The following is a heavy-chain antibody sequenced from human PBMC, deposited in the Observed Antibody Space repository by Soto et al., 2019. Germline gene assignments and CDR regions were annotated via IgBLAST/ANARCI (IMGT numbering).Heavy chain of an antibody. CDR3: ARGRPTGYSYYGMDV. CDR1: GFTFNSYS. J-gene: IGHJ6*02. Sequence: GSLRLSCTASGFTFNSYSMNWVRQAPGKGLEWVSSISSSSTFIYDADSVKGRFSISRGNAKNSLFLQMNSLRAEDTAVYFCARGRPTGYSYYGMDVWGQGTTVTVSS. CDR2: ISSSSTFI. D-gene: IGHD1-1*01. V-gene: IGHV3-21*01.